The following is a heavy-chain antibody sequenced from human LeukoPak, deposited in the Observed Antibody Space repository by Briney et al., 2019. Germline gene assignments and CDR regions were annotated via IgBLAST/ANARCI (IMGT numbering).Heavy chain of an antibody. CDR1: GFTFSSSA. CDR2: ISGSGGST. V-gene: IGHV3-23*01. CDR3: AKREVTTYYFDY. D-gene: IGHD3-22*01. Sequence: QPGRSLRLSCAASGFTFSSSAMRWVRQPRGEGLEWVSAISGSGGSTYYADGVKGRFTISRDNSKNSLYLQMNSLRAEDTAVYYCAKREVTTYYFDYWGQGTLLTVSS. J-gene: IGHJ4*02.